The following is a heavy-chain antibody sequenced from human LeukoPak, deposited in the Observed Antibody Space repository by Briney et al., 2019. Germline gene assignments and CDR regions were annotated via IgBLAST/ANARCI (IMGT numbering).Heavy chain of an antibody. CDR2: IYSSGST. V-gene: IGHV4-4*07. J-gene: IGHJ3*02. CDR3: ARGATVAGGNSFDI. D-gene: IGHD6-13*01. Sequence: PSETLSLTCTVSSGSLTGDYWSWVRQPAGKGLEWIGRIYSSGSTTYSPSLKSRVTMSVDTSTNQFFLNLNSVTAADTALYYCARGATVAGGNSFDIWGQGTMVTVSS. CDR1: SGSLTGDY.